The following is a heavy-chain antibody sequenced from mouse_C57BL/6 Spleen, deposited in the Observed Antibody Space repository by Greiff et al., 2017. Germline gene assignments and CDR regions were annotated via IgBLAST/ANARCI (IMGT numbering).Heavy chain of an antibody. CDR2: ILPGSGST. CDR1: GYTFTGYW. D-gene: IGHD1-1*01. J-gene: IGHJ3*01. Sequence: QVQLKQSGAELMKPGASVKLSCKATGYTFTGYWIEWVKQRPGHGLEWIGEILPGSGSTNYNETFKGKATFTADTSSNTAYMQRRSLTTEDSAIYYCERSGFYYGSSYGFAYWGQGTLVTVSA. CDR3: ERSGFYYGSSYGFAY. V-gene: IGHV1-9*01.